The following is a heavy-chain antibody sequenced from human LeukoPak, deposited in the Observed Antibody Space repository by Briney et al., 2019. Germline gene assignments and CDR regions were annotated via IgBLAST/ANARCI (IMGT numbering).Heavy chain of an antibody. CDR2: ISGSGGST. D-gene: IGHD6-13*01. CDR3: AKVPVAQQLGPFDY. Sequence: GGSLRLSCAASGFTFSSYSMNWARQAPGKGLEWVSAISGSGGSTYYADSVKGRFTISRDNSKNTLYLQMNSLRAEDTAVYYCAKVPVAQQLGPFDYWGQGTLVTVSS. V-gene: IGHV3-23*01. CDR1: GFTFSSYS. J-gene: IGHJ4*02.